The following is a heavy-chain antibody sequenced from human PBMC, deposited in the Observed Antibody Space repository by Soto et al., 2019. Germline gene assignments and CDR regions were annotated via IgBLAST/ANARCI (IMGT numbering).Heavy chain of an antibody. D-gene: IGHD2-2*01. CDR2: IYYSGST. CDR1: GGSISSYY. V-gene: IGHV4-59*01. Sequence: SETLSLTCTVSGGSISSYYWSWIRQPPGKGLEWIGYIYYSGSTNYNPSLKSRVTISVDTSKNQFSLKLSSVTAADTAVYYCARDAEYAPAASGGFDPWGQGTLVTVSX. CDR3: ARDAEYAPAASGGFDP. J-gene: IGHJ5*02.